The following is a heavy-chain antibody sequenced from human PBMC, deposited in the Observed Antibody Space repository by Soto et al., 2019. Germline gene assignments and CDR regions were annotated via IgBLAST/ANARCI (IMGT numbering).Heavy chain of an antibody. CDR2: IYYSGST. Sequence: SETRSLTCTVSGGSISSSSYYWGWIRQPPGKGLEWIGSIYYSGSTYYNPSLKSRVTISVDTSKNQFSLKLSSVTAADTAVYYCARGSGYDRWNFDYWGQGTLVTVSS. D-gene: IGHD5-12*01. V-gene: IGHV4-39*01. J-gene: IGHJ4*02. CDR3: ARGSGYDRWNFDY. CDR1: GGSISSSSYY.